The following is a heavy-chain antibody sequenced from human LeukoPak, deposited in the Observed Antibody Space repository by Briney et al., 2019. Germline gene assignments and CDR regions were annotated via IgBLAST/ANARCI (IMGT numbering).Heavy chain of an antibody. J-gene: IGHJ4*02. Sequence: SSETLSLTCAVYGGSFSGYYWSWIRQPPGKGLEWIGEINHSGSSNYNPSLKSRVTLSVDTSKNQFSLKLSSVTAADRAMYYCSRRPRNSGSYDGPPGLDYWGQGTQVIVSS. CDR1: GGSFSGYY. V-gene: IGHV4-34*01. CDR3: SRRPRNSGSYDGPPGLDY. D-gene: IGHD1-26*01. CDR2: INHSGSS.